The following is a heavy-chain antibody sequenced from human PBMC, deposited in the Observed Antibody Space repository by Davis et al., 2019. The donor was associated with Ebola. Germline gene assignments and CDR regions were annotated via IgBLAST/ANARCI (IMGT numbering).Heavy chain of an antibody. D-gene: IGHD4-23*01. CDR3: ANLDYGDNSGFDY. V-gene: IGHV3-23*01. CDR1: GFTFDDYA. CDR2: ISGSGGST. J-gene: IGHJ4*02. Sequence: GESLKISCAAPGFTFDDYAMSWVRQAPGKGLEWVSAISGSGGSTYYADSVKGRFTISRDNSKNTLYLQMNSLRAEDTAVYYCANLDYGDNSGFDYWGQGTLVTVSS.